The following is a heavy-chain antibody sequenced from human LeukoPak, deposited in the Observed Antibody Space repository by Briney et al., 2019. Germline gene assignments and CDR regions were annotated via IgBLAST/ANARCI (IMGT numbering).Heavy chain of an antibody. CDR3: ARGADYGDYASDY. CDR1: GGSISSSSYY. D-gene: IGHD4-17*01. V-gene: IGHV4-39*01. J-gene: IGHJ4*02. Sequence: PSETLSLTCTVSGGSISSSSYYWGWIRQPPGKGLEWIGSIYYSGSTYYNPSLKSRVTISVDTSKNQFSLKLSSVTAADTAVYYCARGADYGDYASDYWGQGTLVTVSS. CDR2: IYYSGST.